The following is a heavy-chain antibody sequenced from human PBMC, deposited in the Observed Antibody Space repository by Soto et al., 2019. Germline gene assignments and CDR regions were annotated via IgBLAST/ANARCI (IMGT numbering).Heavy chain of an antibody. CDR3: TTDYYPSGSYWNDLNYFDP. D-gene: IGHD3-10*01. CDR2: IKSKTDGGTT. V-gene: IGHV3-15*07. J-gene: IGHJ5*02. Sequence: GGSLRLSCAASGFTFSNAWMNWVRQAPGKGLEWVGRIKSKTDGGTTDYAAPVKGRFTISRDDSKNTMFLQMNSPKTEDTGVYYCTTDYYPSGSYWNDLNYFDPWGQGTPVTVSS. CDR1: GFTFSNAW.